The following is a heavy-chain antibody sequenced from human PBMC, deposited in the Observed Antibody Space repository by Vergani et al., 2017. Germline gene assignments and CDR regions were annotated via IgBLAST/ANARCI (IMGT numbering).Heavy chain of an antibody. CDR2: VNPEGTNT. Sequence: EVQLVESGGGLVQPGGSLRLSCAASGFTFSRHWMHWVRQAPGKGLVWVSRVNPEGTNTPYADSVKGRFTISRDNAKNMMYLQLSSLRSEDTAVYYCARWRDTDCSGGSCYYTFDYWGQGTLVTVSS. CDR3: ARWRDTDCSGGSCYYTFDY. CDR1: GFTFSRHW. D-gene: IGHD2-15*01. V-gene: IGHV3-74*01. J-gene: IGHJ4*02.